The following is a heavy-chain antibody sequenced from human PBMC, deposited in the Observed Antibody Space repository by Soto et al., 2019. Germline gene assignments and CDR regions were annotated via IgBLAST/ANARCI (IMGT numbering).Heavy chain of an antibody. Sequence: QGQLVESGGGVVQPGRSLRLSCAASGFTFSSFGMQWVRQAPGKGLEWVAGISYDGSNKYYEDSVKGRFTISRDNSKNMIYLQMNSLRAEDTAVYYCAQDTSKYSSNWPAYYGMDVWGQGTTVTVSS. V-gene: IGHV3-30*18. J-gene: IGHJ6*02. D-gene: IGHD6-13*01. CDR2: ISYDGSNK. CDR1: GFTFSSFG. CDR3: AQDTSKYSSNWPAYYGMDV.